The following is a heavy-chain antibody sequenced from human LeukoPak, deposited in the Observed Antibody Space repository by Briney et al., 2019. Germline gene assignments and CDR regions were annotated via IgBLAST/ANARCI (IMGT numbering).Heavy chain of an antibody. CDR2: IFHSGTT. CDR1: GYSISSGSH. CDR3: ARDLSVTAKFDY. J-gene: IGHJ4*02. D-gene: IGHD5-18*01. Sequence: SETLSLTCAVSGYSISSGSHWGWIRQPPGKGLEWIGSIFHSGTTYHNPSLKSRVTISVDTSKNQVSLKLSSVTAADTAVYYCARDLSVTAKFDYWGQGTLVTVSS. V-gene: IGHV4-38-2*02.